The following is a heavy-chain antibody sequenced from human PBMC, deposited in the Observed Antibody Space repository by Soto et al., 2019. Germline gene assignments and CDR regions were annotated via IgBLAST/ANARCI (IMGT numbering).Heavy chain of an antibody. CDR2: NYYSGST. V-gene: IGHV4-39*01. Sequence: LSISWTVSGDPITSSHYSWAWIRQPPGKGLEWIGTNYYSGSTYYNPSLKSRVTISVDTSENQFSLRLTSVTAADTAGYYCARQWCEGGGCSFFVVWVQGTMHTV. CDR3: ARQWCEGGGCSFFVV. J-gene: IGHJ3*01. D-gene: IGHD2-15*01. CDR1: GDPITSSHYS.